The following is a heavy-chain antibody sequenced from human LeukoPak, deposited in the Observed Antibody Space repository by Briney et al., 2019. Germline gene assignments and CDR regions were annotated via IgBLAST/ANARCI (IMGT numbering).Heavy chain of an antibody. J-gene: IGHJ4*02. CDR2: IIGSSGTT. Sequence: GGSLRLSCVASGFSFNNYAMNWVRQAPGKGLEWVSLIIGSSGTTFYADSVKGRFTISRDKSKSALYLQMNSLRAEDTAVYYCAKGAYDYIEIAYFDYWGQGSLVTVSS. D-gene: IGHD5-12*01. CDR3: AKGAYDYIEIAYFDY. V-gene: IGHV3-23*01. CDR1: GFSFNNYA.